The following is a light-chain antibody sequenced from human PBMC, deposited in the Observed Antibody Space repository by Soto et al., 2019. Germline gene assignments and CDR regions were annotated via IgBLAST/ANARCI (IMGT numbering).Light chain of an antibody. CDR1: QSVSSYY. V-gene: IGKV3-20*01. J-gene: IGKJ1*01. CDR3: QQCGSSPWT. CDR2: AAS. Sequence: EIVWTQSPGTLSLSPGERATLSCRASQSVSSYYLAWYQQKPDQAPRLLIYAASSRATGIPDRFSGGGYVTDFTLTISRLEPEDFAVYYCQQCGSSPWTFGQGTKVEIK.